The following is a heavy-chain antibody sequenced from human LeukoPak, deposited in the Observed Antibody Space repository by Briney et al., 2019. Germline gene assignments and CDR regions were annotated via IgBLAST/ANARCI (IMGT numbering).Heavy chain of an antibody. CDR3: ARFKGELMDGFDF. D-gene: IGHD1-7*01. V-gene: IGHV5-51*01. CDR1: AHNVSSVC. J-gene: IGHJ4*02. Sequence: GDSLKILCNGSAHNVSSVCNTCGPQMPGKGLEWMGVIYAGDADTRYSPSFQGQVTISADKSPNTAYFQWTTLKASVTAMYYCARFKGELMDGFDFWGQGTLVTVSS. CDR2: IYAGDADT.